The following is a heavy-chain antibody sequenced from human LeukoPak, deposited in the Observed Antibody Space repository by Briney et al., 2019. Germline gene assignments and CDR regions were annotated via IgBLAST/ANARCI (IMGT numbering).Heavy chain of an antibody. Sequence: ASVKASCKASGGTLSNYAISWVRQAPGQGLEWMGWINPNSGGTNYAQKFQGRVTMTRDTSISTAYMELSRLRSDDTAVYYCARAGSRTIFGVVIPDYYYMDVWGKGTTVTVSS. CDR2: INPNSGGT. CDR1: GGTLSNYA. J-gene: IGHJ6*03. V-gene: IGHV1-2*02. CDR3: ARAGSRTIFGVVIPDYYYMDV. D-gene: IGHD3-3*01.